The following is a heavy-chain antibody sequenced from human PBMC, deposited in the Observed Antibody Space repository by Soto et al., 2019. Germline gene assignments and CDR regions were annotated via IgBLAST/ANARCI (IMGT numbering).Heavy chain of an antibody. Sequence: TSETLSLTCAVYGGSFSGYYWSWIRQPPGKGLEWIGGINHSGSTNYNPSLKSRVTISVDTSKNQFSLKLSSVTAADTAVYYCAWLDVWGKGTTVTVSS. CDR1: GGSFSGYY. CDR2: INHSGST. CDR3: AWLDV. J-gene: IGHJ6*04. V-gene: IGHV4-34*01.